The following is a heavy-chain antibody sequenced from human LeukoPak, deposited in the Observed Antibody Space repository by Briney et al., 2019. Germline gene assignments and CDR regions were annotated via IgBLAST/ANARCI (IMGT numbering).Heavy chain of an antibody. CDR2: TYYRSTWYN. V-gene: IGHV6-1*01. CDR1: GDSVSSNSVT. Sequence: SQTLSLTCAISGDSVSSNSVTWNWIRQSPSRGLEWRCRTYYRSTWYNDYAVSVRGRITVNPDTSKNQFSLHLNSVTPEDTAVYYCARRLTQYDCFDPWGQGILVTVSS. CDR3: ARRLTQYDCFDP. J-gene: IGHJ5*02. D-gene: IGHD2-2*01.